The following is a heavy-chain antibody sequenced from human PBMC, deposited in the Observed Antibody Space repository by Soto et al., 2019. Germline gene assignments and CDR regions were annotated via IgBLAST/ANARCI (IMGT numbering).Heavy chain of an antibody. CDR1: GGYISSYY. CDR2: IYYSGST. D-gene: IGHD3-3*01. V-gene: IGHV4-59*01. J-gene: IGHJ3*02. CDR3: ARDGTTIFGVVIHDAFDI. Sequence: SETMSLTSTVAGGYISSYYWSWIRQKPGKGLEWIGYIYYSGSTNYNPSLKSRVTISVDTSKNQFSLKLSSVTAADTAVYYCARDGTTIFGVVIHDAFDIWGKGTMVTVSS.